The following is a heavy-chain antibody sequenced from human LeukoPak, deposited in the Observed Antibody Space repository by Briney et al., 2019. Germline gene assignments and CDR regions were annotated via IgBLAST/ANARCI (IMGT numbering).Heavy chain of an antibody. J-gene: IGHJ6*02. V-gene: IGHV4-4*07. CDR1: GGSISSYY. CDR2: IYTSGST. CDR3: ARGGFGGSRYKYGMDV. D-gene: IGHD3-10*01. Sequence: SETLSLTCAVSGGSISSYYWTWIRQPAGKGLEWVGRIYTSGSTWFNPSLKSRLTMSIDTSRNQFSLRLSSVTAADTAVYYCARGGFGGSRYKYGMDVWGQGTTVTVSS.